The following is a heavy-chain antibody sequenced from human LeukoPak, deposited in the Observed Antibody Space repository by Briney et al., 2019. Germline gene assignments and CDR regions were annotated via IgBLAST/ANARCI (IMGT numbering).Heavy chain of an antibody. J-gene: IGHJ4*02. Sequence: GGSLRLSCAASGFTFSSYSINWVRQAPGKGLEWVSYISSSSSPIYYADSVKGRFTISRDNAKNSLYLQMNSLRAEDTAVYYCARESAAGIDYWGQGTLVTVSS. CDR3: ARESAAGIDY. V-gene: IGHV3-48*04. D-gene: IGHD6-13*01. CDR1: GFTFSSYS. CDR2: ISSSSSPI.